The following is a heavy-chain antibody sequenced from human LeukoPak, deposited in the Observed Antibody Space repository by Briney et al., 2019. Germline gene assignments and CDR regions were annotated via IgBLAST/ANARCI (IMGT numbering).Heavy chain of an antibody. J-gene: IGHJ6*03. V-gene: IGHV4-38-2*02. CDR2: ICHSGDS. CDR1: GYSISSGYY. CDR3: ARVWIYSSSSPLDYYYMDV. D-gene: IGHD6-13*01. Sequence: SETLSLTCTVSGYSISSGYYWGCIRQSPGKGLEWIGSICHSGDSYYSPSLKGRVTMSVDTSKNQFALKLSSVTAADTAVYYCARVWIYSSSSPLDYYYMDVWGKGTTVTVSS.